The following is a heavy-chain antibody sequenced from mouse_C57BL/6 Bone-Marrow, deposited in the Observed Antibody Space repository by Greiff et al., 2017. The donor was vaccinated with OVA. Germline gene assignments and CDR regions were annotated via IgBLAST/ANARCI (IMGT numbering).Heavy chain of an antibody. Sequence: QVQLQQPGAELVRPGTSVKLSCKASGYTFTSYWMHWVKQRPGQGLEWIGVIDPSDSYTNYTQKFKGKATLTVDTSSSTAYMQLSSLTSEDSAVYYCAREEIITTGVDYWGQGTSVTVSS. CDR1: GYTFTSYW. J-gene: IGHJ4*01. V-gene: IGHV1-59*01. CDR3: AREEIITTGVDY. D-gene: IGHD1-1*01. CDR2: IDPSDSYT.